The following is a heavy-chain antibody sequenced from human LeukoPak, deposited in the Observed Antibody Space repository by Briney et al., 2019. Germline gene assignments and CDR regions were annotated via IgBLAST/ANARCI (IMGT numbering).Heavy chain of an antibody. D-gene: IGHD4-17*01. CDR3: ARELRGFDP. CDR1: GFTFDDYA. Sequence: PGGSLRLSCAASGFTFDDYAMHWVRQAPGKGLEWVSYISSSSSTIYYADSVKGRFTISRDNAKNSLYLQMNSLRAEDTAVYYCARELRGFDPWGQGTLVTVSS. CDR2: ISSSSSTI. V-gene: IGHV3-48*01. J-gene: IGHJ5*02.